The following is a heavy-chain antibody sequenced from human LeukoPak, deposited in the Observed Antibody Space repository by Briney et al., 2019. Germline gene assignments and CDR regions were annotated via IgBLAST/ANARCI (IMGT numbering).Heavy chain of an antibody. CDR1: GFTFSSYA. Sequence: PGGSLRLSCAASGFTFSSYAMSWVRQAPGKGLEWVSAISGSGGSTYYADSVKGRFTISRDNSKNTLYLQMNSLRAEDTAVYYCASNGALYYYYYGMDVWGRGTTVTVSS. J-gene: IGHJ6*02. V-gene: IGHV3-23*01. D-gene: IGHD2-8*01. CDR3: ASNGALYYYYYGMDV. CDR2: ISGSGGST.